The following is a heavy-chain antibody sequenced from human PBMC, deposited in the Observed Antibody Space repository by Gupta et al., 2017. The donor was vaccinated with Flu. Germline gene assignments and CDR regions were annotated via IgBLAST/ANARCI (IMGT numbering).Heavy chain of an antibody. CDR2: ISWNSGSI. Sequence: EVQLVESGGVLVQPGRSLSLSCAASGFPFGAYAMHWVRQAPGKGLEWVSRISWNSGSIGYADSVKGRFTISRDNAKNSLYLQMNSLRAEDTALYYCAKTARYCSSTSCYTFDYWGQGTLVTVSS. V-gene: IGHV3-9*01. CDR3: AKTARYCSSTSCYTFDY. J-gene: IGHJ4*02. CDR1: GFPFGAYA. D-gene: IGHD2-2*02.